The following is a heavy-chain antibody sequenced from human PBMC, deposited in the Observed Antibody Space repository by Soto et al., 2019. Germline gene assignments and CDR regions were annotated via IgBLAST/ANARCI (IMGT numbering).Heavy chain of an antibody. CDR2: IIPVFGTA. J-gene: IGHJ6*02. Sequence: ASVKVSCKASGGPYNSFAISWVRQAPGQGLEWIGGIIPVFGTATYAQRFKGRVTITAEESTSTAYMELSSLTSEDTAVYYCARFLGGAGSYYDGQNYNYYNGMDVWGQGTTVTVSS. CDR3: ARFLGGAGSYYDGQNYNYYNGMDV. D-gene: IGHD3-10*01. V-gene: IGHV1-69*13. CDR1: GGPYNSFA.